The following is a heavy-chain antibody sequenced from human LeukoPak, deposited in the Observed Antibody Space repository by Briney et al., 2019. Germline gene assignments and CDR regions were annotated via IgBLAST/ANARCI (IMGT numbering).Heavy chain of an antibody. V-gene: IGHV3-23*01. Sequence: PGGSLRLSCAASGFTFSSYAMSWVRQAPGKGLEWVSAISGSGGSTYCADSVKGRFTISRDNSKNTLYLQMNSLRAEDTAVYYCAKDTITIDYYYGMDVWGQGATVTVSS. CDR3: AKDTITIDYYYGMDV. D-gene: IGHD3-9*01. J-gene: IGHJ6*02. CDR2: ISGSGGST. CDR1: GFTFSSYA.